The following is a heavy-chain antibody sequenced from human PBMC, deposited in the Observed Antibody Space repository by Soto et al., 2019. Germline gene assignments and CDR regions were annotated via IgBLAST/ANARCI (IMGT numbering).Heavy chain of an antibody. V-gene: IGHV1-69*01. CDR1: GDTFNKYT. J-gene: IGHJ2*01. Sequence: QVQLVQSGAEVREPGSSVKVSCKVSGDTFNKYTINWVRQAPGQGLEWMAGIIPIYGTANYALKFHDRIKVTADESTATAYMELNSLTSEDTAINYCARDGHGYNYWYFDLWGRGTLITVSS. CDR3: ARDGHGYNYWYFDL. CDR2: IIPIYGTA. D-gene: IGHD5-12*01.